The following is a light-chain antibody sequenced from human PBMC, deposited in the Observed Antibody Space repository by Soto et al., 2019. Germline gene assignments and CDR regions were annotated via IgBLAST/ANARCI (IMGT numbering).Light chain of an antibody. Sequence: QSALTQPPSASGSPGQSVTISCTGTSSDVAGSDYVSWYQHHPGKAPKLIIYEVTKRPAGVPDRFSGSKSGNTASLTVSGLQADDESYYYCSSFARGDNPHVLFGGGTKLTVL. CDR3: SSFARGDNPHVL. CDR1: SSDVAGSDY. V-gene: IGLV2-8*01. CDR2: EVT. J-gene: IGLJ2*01.